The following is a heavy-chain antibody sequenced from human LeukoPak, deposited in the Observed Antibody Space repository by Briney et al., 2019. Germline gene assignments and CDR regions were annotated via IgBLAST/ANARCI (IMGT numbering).Heavy chain of an antibody. Sequence: ASVKVSCKASKYTFTDYYMHWVRQAPGQGLEWMGWINPNSGGTNYAQKFQGRVTMTRDTSISTAYMELSSLRSDDTAVYYGARGYCTTTSCREGHDYWGQGTLVTVSS. V-gene: IGHV1-2*02. CDR3: ARGYCTTTSCREGHDY. D-gene: IGHD2-2*01. CDR1: KYTFTDYY. CDR2: INPNSGGT. J-gene: IGHJ4*02.